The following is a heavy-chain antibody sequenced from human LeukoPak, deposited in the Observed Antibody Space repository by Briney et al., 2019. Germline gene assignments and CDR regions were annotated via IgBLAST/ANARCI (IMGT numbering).Heavy chain of an antibody. D-gene: IGHD2-15*01. Sequence: GGPLSLSCAASGFTVSDYSMSWVRHAPGKGLEWGTAFRGSGSYTECADSVKGRFNISKDNSKNTLYLQMNSLRAEDTAVYYCANPPDNCSGGSCYSGQDYWGQGTLVTVSS. CDR3: ANPPDNCSGGSCYSGQDY. J-gene: IGHJ4*02. V-gene: IGHV3-23*01. CDR2: FRGSGSYT. CDR1: GFTVSDYS.